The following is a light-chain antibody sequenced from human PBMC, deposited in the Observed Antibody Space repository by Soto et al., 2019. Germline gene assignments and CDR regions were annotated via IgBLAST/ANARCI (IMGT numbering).Light chain of an antibody. CDR3: QQYRSWPPWT. J-gene: IGKJ1*01. Sequence: EVVMTQSPATLSVTPGERATLSCRASQSVSSSYLAWYQQKPGQAPRLLIYGASSRATGIPDRFSGSGSGTEFTLTISSLLAEDSAVYYGQQYRSWPPWTFCQGTKVDI. V-gene: IGKV3D-15*01. CDR2: GAS. CDR1: QSVSSSY.